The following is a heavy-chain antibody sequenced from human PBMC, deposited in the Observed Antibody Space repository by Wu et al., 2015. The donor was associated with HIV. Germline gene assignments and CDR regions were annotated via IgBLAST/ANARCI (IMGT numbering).Heavy chain of an antibody. CDR3: ARSRVAAGTRGSGYFDY. CDR1: GGTFSSYA. Sequence: QVQLVQSGAEVKKPGSSVKVSCKASGGTFSSYAISWVRQAPGQGLEWMGGIIPIFGTANYAQKFQGRVTITADESTSTAYMELSSLRSEDTAVYYCARSRVAAGTRGSGYFDYVGPGEPWSPSPQ. CDR2: IIPIFGTA. V-gene: IGHV1-69*12. J-gene: IGHJ4*02. D-gene: IGHD6-19*01.